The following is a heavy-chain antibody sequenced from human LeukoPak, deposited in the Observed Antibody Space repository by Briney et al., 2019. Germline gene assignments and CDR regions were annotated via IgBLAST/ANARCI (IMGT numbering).Heavy chain of an antibody. CDR1: GGPIISSTYS. J-gene: IGHJ3*01. D-gene: IGHD3-3*02. Sequence: SETLSLTCTVSGGPIISSTYSCAWIRQPPGRGLEWIMTIYYSGSVYYNPSLRSRVTPSVDTSKTHFSLNLRSVTAADAGVYYCATRAFPGPEHAFDVWGQGTVVTVSS. CDR3: ATRAFPGPEHAFDV. V-gene: IGHV4-39*01. CDR2: IYYSGSV.